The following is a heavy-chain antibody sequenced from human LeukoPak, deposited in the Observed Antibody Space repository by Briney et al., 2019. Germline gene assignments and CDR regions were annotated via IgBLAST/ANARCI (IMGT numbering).Heavy chain of an antibody. D-gene: IGHD3-10*01. CDR1: GYTFTGYY. CDR3: ARVPTPWFGKLLYRNWFDP. J-gene: IGHJ5*02. CDR2: INPNSGGT. Sequence: ASVKVSCKASGYTFTGYYMHWVRQAPGQGLEWMGWINPNSGGTNYAQKFQGRVTMTRDTSISTAYMELSRLRSDDTAVYYCARVPTPWFGKLLYRNWFDPWGQGTLVTVSS. V-gene: IGHV1-2*02.